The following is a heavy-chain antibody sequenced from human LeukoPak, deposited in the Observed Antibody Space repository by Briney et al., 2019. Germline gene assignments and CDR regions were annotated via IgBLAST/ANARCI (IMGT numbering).Heavy chain of an antibody. D-gene: IGHD2-2*01. CDR3: ARRKLVVGEHRVPQARTGVYFDY. Sequence: SETLSLTCAVYGGSFSGYYWSWIRQPPGKGLEWIGEINHSGSTNYNPPLKSRVTISVDTSKNQFSLKLSSVTAADTAVYYCARRKLVVGEHRVPQARTGVYFDYWGQGTLVTVSS. CDR2: INHSGST. CDR1: GGSFSGYY. V-gene: IGHV4-34*01. J-gene: IGHJ4*02.